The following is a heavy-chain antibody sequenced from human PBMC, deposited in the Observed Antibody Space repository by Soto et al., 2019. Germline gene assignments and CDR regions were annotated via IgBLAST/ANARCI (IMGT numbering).Heavy chain of an antibody. CDR3: AKDWGIAVRPGAFDI. CDR2: ISGSGGST. Sequence: GGSLRLSCAASGFTFSSNAMSWVRQAPGKGLEWVSAISGSGGSTYYADSVKGRFTISRDNSKNRLYLQMNSLRAEDTAVYYCAKDWGIAVRPGAFDIWGQGTMVTVSS. V-gene: IGHV3-23*01. D-gene: IGHD6-19*01. CDR1: GFTFSSNA. J-gene: IGHJ3*02.